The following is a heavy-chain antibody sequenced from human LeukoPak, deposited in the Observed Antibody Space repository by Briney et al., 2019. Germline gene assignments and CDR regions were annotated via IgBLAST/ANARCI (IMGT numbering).Heavy chain of an antibody. CDR3: ARGRSSWNYEY. D-gene: IGHD6-13*01. CDR1: GGSIGSDY. CDR2: IYYIGST. Sequence: SETLSLTCSVSGGSIGSDYWTWIRQSPGRGLEWIGYIYYIGSTNYNPSLKSRVTISVDTSKNEVFLNLTSVTTADTALYYCARGRSSWNYEYWGQGTLVTVSS. V-gene: IGHV4-59*01. J-gene: IGHJ4*02.